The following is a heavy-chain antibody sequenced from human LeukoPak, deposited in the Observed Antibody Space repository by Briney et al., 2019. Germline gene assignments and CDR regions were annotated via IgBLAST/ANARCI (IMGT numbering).Heavy chain of an antibody. CDR2: IYYSGST. D-gene: IGHD3-22*01. Sequence: TETLPLTCTASGGSISSYYWSWIRQPPGKGLEWIGYIYYSGSTNFNPSLKSRVTISVDTSKNQFSLKLSSVTAADTAVYYCARRAFYYDSSGIYYFDYWGQGTLVTVSS. CDR3: ARRAFYYDSSGIYYFDY. J-gene: IGHJ4*02. V-gene: IGHV4-59*01. CDR1: GGSISSYY.